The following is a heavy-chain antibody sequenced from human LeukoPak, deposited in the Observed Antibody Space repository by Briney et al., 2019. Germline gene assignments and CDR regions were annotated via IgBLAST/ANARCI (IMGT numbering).Heavy chain of an antibody. V-gene: IGHV1-58*02. CDR2: IVVGSGNT. CDR3: AASPGIEAFDI. Sequence: SVKLSCKASGFTFTSSAIQWVRQARGQRLEWIGWIVVGSGNTNNEQKFQERDSITRDMSTSTAYMELSSLRSEDTAVYYCAASPGIEAFDIWGQGTMVTVSS. D-gene: IGHD3-10*01. CDR1: GFTFTSSA. J-gene: IGHJ3*02.